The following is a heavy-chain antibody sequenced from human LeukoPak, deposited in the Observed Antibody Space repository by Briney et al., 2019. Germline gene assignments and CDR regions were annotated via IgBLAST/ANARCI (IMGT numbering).Heavy chain of an antibody. V-gene: IGHV4-59*01. CDR2: IYHSGTI. D-gene: IGHD6-19*01. Sequence: SETLSLTCTVSGGSISGYYWNWIRQSPEKGLEWIGYIYHSGTINFNPSLKARVTMSIDTSKNQFSLKLSSVTAADTAVYYCARGSSGWSFDYWGQGTLVTVSS. J-gene: IGHJ4*02. CDR1: GGSISGYY. CDR3: ARGSSGWSFDY.